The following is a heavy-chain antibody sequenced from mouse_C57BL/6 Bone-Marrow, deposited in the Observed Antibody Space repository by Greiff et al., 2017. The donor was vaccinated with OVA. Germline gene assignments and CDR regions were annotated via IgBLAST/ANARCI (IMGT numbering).Heavy chain of an antibody. CDR1: GYTFTSYW. CDR3: ARRGVVATDY. D-gene: IGHD1-1*01. Sequence: QVQLKQPGAELVKPGASVKLSCKASGYTFTSYWMQWVKQRPGQGLEWIGEIDPSDSYTNYNQKFKGKATLTVNTSSSTAYMQLSSLTSEDSAVYYCARRGVVATDYWGQGTTLTVSS. CDR2: IDPSDSYT. J-gene: IGHJ2*01. V-gene: IGHV1-50*01.